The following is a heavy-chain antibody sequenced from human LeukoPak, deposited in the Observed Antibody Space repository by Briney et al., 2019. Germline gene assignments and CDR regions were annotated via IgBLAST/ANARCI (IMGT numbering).Heavy chain of an antibody. CDR2: INHSGST. V-gene: IGHV4-34*01. CDR3: ARQRGGGYWYFDL. D-gene: IGHD1-1*01. Sequence: PSETLSLTCAVYGGSFSGYYWSWIRQPPGKGLEWIGEINHSGSTNYNPSLKSRVTISVDTSKNQFSLKVSSVTAADTAVYYCARQRGGGYWYFDLWGRGTLVTVSS. CDR1: GGSFSGYY. J-gene: IGHJ2*01.